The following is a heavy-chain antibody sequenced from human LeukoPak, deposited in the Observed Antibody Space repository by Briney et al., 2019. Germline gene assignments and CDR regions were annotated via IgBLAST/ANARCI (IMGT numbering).Heavy chain of an antibody. CDR3: ARYPGLEGAGSKGAFDY. D-gene: IGHD3-10*01. V-gene: IGHV4-59*01. CDR2: IDYSGSA. Sequence: SETLSLTCTVSGGSISSYYWSWIRQPPGKGLEWIGYIDYSGSANYNPSLKSRVAISVDTSKNQFSLKLSSVTAADTAIYYCARYPGLEGAGSKGAFDYWGQGTLVTVSS. CDR1: GGSISSYY. J-gene: IGHJ4*02.